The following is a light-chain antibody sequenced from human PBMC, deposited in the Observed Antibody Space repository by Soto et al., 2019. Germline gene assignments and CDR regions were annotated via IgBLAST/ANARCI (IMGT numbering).Light chain of an antibody. CDR1: SSDVGSYNL. J-gene: IGLJ3*02. V-gene: IGLV2-23*03. CDR2: EGS. Sequence: QSALTQPASVSGSPGQSITISCTGTSSDVGSYNLVSWYQQHPGKAPKLMIYEGSKRPSGVSNRFSGSKSGNTASLTISGLQAEDEADYYCCSYAGRSTFVPWVFGGGTKLTVL. CDR3: CSYAGRSTFVPWV.